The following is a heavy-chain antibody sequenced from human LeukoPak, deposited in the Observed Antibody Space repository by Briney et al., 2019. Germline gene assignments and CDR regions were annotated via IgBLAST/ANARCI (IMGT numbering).Heavy chain of an antibody. J-gene: IGHJ4*02. CDR3: ARDGDYCRGGRCYRD. Sequence: ASVKVSCKASGYTFTNYYMHWVRQAPGQGREGMGWISPNSNDTNYGQKFLGRVTLTRDTSISTAYMELSRLRSDDTAVYFCARDGDYCRGGRCYRDWGQGTLVTVSS. D-gene: IGHD2-15*01. V-gene: IGHV1-2*02. CDR2: ISPNSNDT. CDR1: GYTFTNYY.